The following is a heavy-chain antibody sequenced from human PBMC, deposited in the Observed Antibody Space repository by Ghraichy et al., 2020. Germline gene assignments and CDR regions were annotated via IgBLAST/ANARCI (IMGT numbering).Heavy chain of an antibody. CDR3: ARRHGYSGSMDY. CDR1: GGSFTTYY. V-gene: IGHV4-59*01. CDR2: AHSSGSA. Sequence: SETLSLTCTVSGGSFTTYYWSWIRQPPGKGLQWIGYAHSSGSAYYNRSLKSQVTISVDTSQNQFSLRVTSLTAADTAVYYCARRHGYSGSMDYWGQGTLVSVSS. J-gene: IGHJ4*02. D-gene: IGHD5-12*01.